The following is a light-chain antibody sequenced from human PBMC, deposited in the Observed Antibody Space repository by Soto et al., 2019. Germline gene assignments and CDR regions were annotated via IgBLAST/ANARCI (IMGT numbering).Light chain of an antibody. CDR2: DVS. CDR3: SSYTTNNTLVI. J-gene: IGLJ2*01. Sequence: QSALTQPASVSESPGQSITISCTGTSSDVGGYNYVSWYQQHPGKAPKLMIYDVSNRPSGVSNRFSGSKSGNTASLIISGLQAEDEADYYCSSYTTNNTLVIFGGGTKLTVL. CDR1: SSDVGGYNY. V-gene: IGLV2-14*01.